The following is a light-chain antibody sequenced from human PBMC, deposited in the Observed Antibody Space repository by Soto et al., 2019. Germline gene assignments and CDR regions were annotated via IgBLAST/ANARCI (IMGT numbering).Light chain of an antibody. CDR1: QGVSTW. V-gene: IGKV1-12*01. Sequence: DIQMTQSPSSVSASVGDRFTIAFRSSQGVSTWLAWYQQKPGKAPNLLIYTASSLQSGVPSRFSGSGSGSDFTLTINGLQPEDFATYYCQQAASFPITFGQGTRLEIK. CDR2: TAS. J-gene: IGKJ5*01. CDR3: QQAASFPIT.